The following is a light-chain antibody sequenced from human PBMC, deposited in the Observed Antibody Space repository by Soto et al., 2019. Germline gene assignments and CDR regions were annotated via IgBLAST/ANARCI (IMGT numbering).Light chain of an antibody. J-gene: IGKJ3*01. Sequence: AVPLTQSPSSLSASVGHRVTITCRARQGISSALAWYQQTPGKHPKLLIYDASSLEIGVPSRFSGSGSVTDFTLTISSLQPEDFATYYCHQFNHYPFTFGPGTKVDIK. V-gene: IGKV1D-13*01. CDR2: DAS. CDR1: QGISSA. CDR3: HQFNHYPFT.